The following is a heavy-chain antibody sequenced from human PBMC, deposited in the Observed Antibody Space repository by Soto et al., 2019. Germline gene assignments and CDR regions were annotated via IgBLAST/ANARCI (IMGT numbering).Heavy chain of an antibody. CDR3: AHRLITMVRGPLFDY. CDR1: GFSLSTSGVG. Sequence: QITLKESGPTLVKPTQTLTLTCTFSGFSLSTSGVGVGWIRQPPGKALEWLALIYWNDDKRYSPSLKSRLTITKDTSKNQVVLTMTNMDPVDTATYYCAHRLITMVRGPLFDYWGQGTLVTVSS. CDR2: IYWNDDK. D-gene: IGHD3-10*01. J-gene: IGHJ4*02. V-gene: IGHV2-5*01.